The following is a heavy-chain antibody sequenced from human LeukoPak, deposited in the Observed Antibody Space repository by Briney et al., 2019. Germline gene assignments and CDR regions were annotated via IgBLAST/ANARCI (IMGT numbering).Heavy chain of an antibody. V-gene: IGHV6-1*01. CDR3: ARALVADVHNGFDF. CDR1: GDSVSTNTVA. CDR2: TYYSSKWYN. J-gene: IGHJ4*02. D-gene: IGHD5-12*01. Sequence: SQTLSLTCAISGDSVSTNTVAWKWIRQSPSRGLEWLGNTYYSSKWYNDYAVSVKSRITISPDTSKNQFSLHLNSVTPEDTAVYFCARALVADVHNGFDFWGQGTLVTVSS.